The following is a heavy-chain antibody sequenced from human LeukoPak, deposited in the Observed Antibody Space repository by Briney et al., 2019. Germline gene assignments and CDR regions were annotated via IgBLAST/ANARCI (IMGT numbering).Heavy chain of an antibody. D-gene: IGHD5-18*01. CDR3: ARDDRGYSYGYAVHDYYYGMDV. V-gene: IGHV6-1*01. CDR2: TYYRSKWYN. CDR1: GDSFSSNSAA. J-gene: IGHJ6*02. Sequence: SQTLSLTCAISGDSFSSNSAAWNWIRQSPSRGLEWLGRTYYRSKWYNDYAVSVKSRITINPDTSKNQFSLQLNSVTPEDTAVYYCARDDRGYSYGYAVHDYYYGMDVWGQGTTVTVSS.